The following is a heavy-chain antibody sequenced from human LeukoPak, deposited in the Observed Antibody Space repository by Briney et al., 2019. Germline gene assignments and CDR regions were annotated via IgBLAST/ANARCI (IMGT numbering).Heavy chain of an antibody. CDR3: ARTQETNWNDAYNWFDP. V-gene: IGHV4-59*08. Sequence: SETLSLTCTVSGGSISSYYWSWIRQPPGKGLEWIGYIYYNGSTNYNPSLKSRVTISVDTSKNQFSLKLSSVTAADTAVYYCARTQETNWNDAYNWFDPWGQGTLVTVSS. CDR1: GGSISSYY. J-gene: IGHJ5*02. D-gene: IGHD1-20*01. CDR2: IYYNGST.